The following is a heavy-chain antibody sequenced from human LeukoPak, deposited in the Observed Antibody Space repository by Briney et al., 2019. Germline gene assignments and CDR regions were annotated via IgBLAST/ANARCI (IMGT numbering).Heavy chain of an antibody. J-gene: IGHJ3*02. Sequence: GGSLRLSCAVSGFTFSSYSMNWVRQAPGKGLEWVSSISSSRSYISYADSSKGRFTISRDNRNISRYLQMNSLTAEDKTVDYCARWGIAAAGTMCGPDAFDIWGQGTMVTVSS. CDR1: GFTFSSYS. D-gene: IGHD6-13*01. CDR2: ISSSRSYI. V-gene: IGHV3-21*01. CDR3: ARWGIAAAGTMCGPDAFDI.